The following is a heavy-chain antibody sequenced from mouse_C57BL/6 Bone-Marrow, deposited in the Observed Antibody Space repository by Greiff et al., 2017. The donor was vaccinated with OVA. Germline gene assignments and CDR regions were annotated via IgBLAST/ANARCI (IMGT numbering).Heavy chain of an antibody. Sequence: QVQLQQSGPELVKPGASVKISCKASGYSFTSYYIHWVKQRPGQGLEWIGWIYPGSGNTKYNEKFKGKATLTADTSSSTAYMQLSSLTSEDSAVYYCARMDYDENYFDYWGQGTTLTVSS. CDR2: IYPGSGNT. CDR1: GYSFTSYY. J-gene: IGHJ2*01. D-gene: IGHD2-4*01. V-gene: IGHV1-66*01. CDR3: ARMDYDENYFDY.